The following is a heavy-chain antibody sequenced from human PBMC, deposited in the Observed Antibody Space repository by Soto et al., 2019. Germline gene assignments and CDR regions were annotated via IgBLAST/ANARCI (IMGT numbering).Heavy chain of an antibody. V-gene: IGHV4-34*01. Sequence: QVQLQQWGAGLLKPLETLSLTCAVYGGSFSGYYWSWIRQPPGKGLEWIGEINHSGSTNYNPSLKSRVTISVDTSKNQFSLKLSSVTAADTAVYYCARVHGMDVWGQGTTVTVSS. CDR2: INHSGST. CDR1: GGSFSGYY. CDR3: ARVHGMDV. J-gene: IGHJ6*02.